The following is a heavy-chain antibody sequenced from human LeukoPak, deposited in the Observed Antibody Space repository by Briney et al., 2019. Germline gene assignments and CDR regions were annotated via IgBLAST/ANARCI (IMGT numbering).Heavy chain of an antibody. CDR2: ISSSSSYI. V-gene: IGHV3-21*01. CDR1: GFTFSSYS. J-gene: IGHJ6*02. D-gene: IGHD3-10*01. Sequence: PGGSLRLSCAASGFTFSSYSMNWVRQAPGKGLEWVSSISSSSSYIYYADSVKGRFTISRDNAKNSLYLQMNSLRAEDTAVYYCARHLAPFFGRGVINDYHYYGMDVWGQGTTVTVSS. CDR3: ARHLAPFFGRGVINDYHYYGMDV.